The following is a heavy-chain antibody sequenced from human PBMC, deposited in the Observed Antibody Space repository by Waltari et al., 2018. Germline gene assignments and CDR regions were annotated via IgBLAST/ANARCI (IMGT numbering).Heavy chain of an antibody. Sequence: QLQLQQSGPGLVTPSESLSLTCAVSGDAMSSTYWWSWVRQPPGKGLEWIGQIRGTGKTNYNPSLDSRVTISIDTSNNHISLMLASVTAADTAVYYCARDRGRGLYLDSWGQGTLVTVSP. D-gene: IGHD2-15*01. CDR3: ARDRGRGLYLDS. J-gene: IGHJ4*02. CDR2: IRGTGKT. V-gene: IGHV4-4*02. CDR1: GDAMSSTYW.